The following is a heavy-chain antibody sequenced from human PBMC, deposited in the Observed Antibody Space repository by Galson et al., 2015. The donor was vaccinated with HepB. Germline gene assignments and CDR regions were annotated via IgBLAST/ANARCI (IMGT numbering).Heavy chain of an antibody. D-gene: IGHD3-10*01. CDR3: ARARDHSGSGRYCNFDY. Sequence: SLRLSCAASGFTFSTYSINWVRQAPGKGLEWVSSISSSGYYIYYADSVKGRFTNSRDNVKNSLSLHMNSLRAEDTAVYYCARARDHSGSGRYCNFDYWGQGTLVTVSS. J-gene: IGHJ4*02. V-gene: IGHV3-21*01. CDR1: GFTFSTYS. CDR2: ISSSGYYI.